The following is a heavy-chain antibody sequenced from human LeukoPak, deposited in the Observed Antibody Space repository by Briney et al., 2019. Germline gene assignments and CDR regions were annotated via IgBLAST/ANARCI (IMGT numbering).Heavy chain of an antibody. V-gene: IGHV3-30*02. Sequence: GGSLRLSCAASGFTFSSYGMHWVRQAPGKGLEWVAFIRYDGSNKYYADSVKGRFTISRDNSKNTLYLQMNSLRSDNTAVYYCARVVTIFGVVSGDAFDIWGQGTMVTVSS. J-gene: IGHJ3*02. CDR2: IRYDGSNK. D-gene: IGHD3-3*01. CDR3: ARVVTIFGVVSGDAFDI. CDR1: GFTFSSYG.